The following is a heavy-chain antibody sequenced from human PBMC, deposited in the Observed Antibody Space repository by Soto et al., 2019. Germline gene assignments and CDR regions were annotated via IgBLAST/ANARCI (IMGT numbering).Heavy chain of an antibody. V-gene: IGHV1-18*01. Sequence: QVQLVQSGADVKKPGASVKVSCKASGYTFTSYGSSWMPQAPGQGLEWVGWIAVYNGDTNYAQRLQGKVTMTTDTSTSTAYMELRSLRSYATSGYYCARVYDYYYYMAVWGKGTTFPFSS. J-gene: IGHJ6*03. CDR2: IAVYNGDT. CDR1: GYTFTSYG. CDR3: ARVYDYYYYMAV.